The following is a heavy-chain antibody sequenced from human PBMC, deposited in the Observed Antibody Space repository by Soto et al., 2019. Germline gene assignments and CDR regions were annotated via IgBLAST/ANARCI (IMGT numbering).Heavy chain of an antibody. Sequence: PGGSLRLSCAGSGFIFGHYAMTWVRQAPGKGLEWISAISGRGDSTYYADAVKGRFTISRDNSKNTLYLQMNSLRVEDTAVYYCAKALDGIDDYFYAMGVWGQGTTVTVSS. CDR2: ISGRGDST. CDR3: AKALDGIDDYFYAMGV. CDR1: GFIFGHYA. J-gene: IGHJ6*02. V-gene: IGHV3-23*01. D-gene: IGHD1-1*01.